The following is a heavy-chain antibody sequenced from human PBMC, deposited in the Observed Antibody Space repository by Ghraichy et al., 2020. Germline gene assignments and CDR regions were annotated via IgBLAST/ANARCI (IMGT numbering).Heavy chain of an antibody. D-gene: IGHD2-2*01. CDR3: ARDWRYCSSTSCSPSYYYYYGMDV. V-gene: IGHV4-31*03. J-gene: IGHJ6*02. Sequence: SLNISCTVSGGSISSGGYYWSWIRQHPGKGLEWIGYIYYSGSTYYNPSLKSRVTISVDTSKNQFSLKLSSVTAADTAVYYCARDWRYCSSTSCSPSYYYYYGMDVWGQGTTVTVSS. CDR2: IYYSGST. CDR1: GGSISSGGYY.